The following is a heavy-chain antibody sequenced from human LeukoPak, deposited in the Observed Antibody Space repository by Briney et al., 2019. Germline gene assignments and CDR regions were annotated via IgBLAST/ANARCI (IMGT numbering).Heavy chain of an antibody. CDR2: ISNIGSI. J-gene: IGHJ4*02. CDR3: AGHHPRNTVDF. Sequence: SETLSLTCTISGGSISSYYWSWIRQPPGKGLEWIAYISNIGSINYNPSLKSRVTISLDTSKNQFSLKLSSVTAADTAVYYCAGHHPRNTVDFWGQGTLVTVSS. CDR1: GGSISSYY. D-gene: IGHD2/OR15-2a*01. V-gene: IGHV4-59*08.